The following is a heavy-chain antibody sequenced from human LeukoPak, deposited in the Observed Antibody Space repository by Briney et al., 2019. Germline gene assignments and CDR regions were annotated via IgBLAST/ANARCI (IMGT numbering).Heavy chain of an antibody. CDR2: ISVYNGDT. V-gene: IGHV1-18*01. CDR1: GYTFTSYD. D-gene: IGHD6-13*01. CDR3: ASVSVHSFSSSWYYYYYMDV. J-gene: IGHJ6*03. Sequence: ASVKVSCKASGYTFTSYDINWVRQAPGQGLEWMGWISVYNGDTKYAQKLQGRVTMTTDTSTSTAFMELRSLRSDDAAVYYCASVSVHSFSSSWYYYYYMDVWGKGTTVTISS.